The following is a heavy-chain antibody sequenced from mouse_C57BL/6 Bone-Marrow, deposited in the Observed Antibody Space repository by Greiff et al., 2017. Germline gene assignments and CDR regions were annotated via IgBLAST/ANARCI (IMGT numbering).Heavy chain of an antibody. V-gene: IGHV1-85*01. Sequence: QVQLQQSGPELVKPGASVKLSCKASGYTFTSYDINWVKQRPGQGLEWIGWIYPRDGSTKYNEKFKGKATLTVDTSSSTAYMELHSLTSEDSAVYFCARATYYYGSSYEYYFDYGGQGTTLTVSS. CDR1: GYTFTSYD. J-gene: IGHJ2*01. CDR3: ARATYYYGSSYEYYFDY. CDR2: IYPRDGST. D-gene: IGHD1-1*01.